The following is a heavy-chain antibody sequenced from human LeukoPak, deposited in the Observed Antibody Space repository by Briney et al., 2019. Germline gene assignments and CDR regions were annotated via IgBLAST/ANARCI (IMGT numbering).Heavy chain of an antibody. CDR2: ISSSSSTI. D-gene: IGHD6-19*01. J-gene: IGHJ4*02. V-gene: IGHV3-48*02. Sequence: GGSLRLSCAASGFTFSSYAMSWVRQAPGKGLEWVSYISSSSSTIYYADSVKGRFTISRDNAKNSLYLQMNSLRDEDTAVYYCAREAVAGFDYWGQGTLVTVSS. CDR1: GFTFSSYA. CDR3: AREAVAGFDY.